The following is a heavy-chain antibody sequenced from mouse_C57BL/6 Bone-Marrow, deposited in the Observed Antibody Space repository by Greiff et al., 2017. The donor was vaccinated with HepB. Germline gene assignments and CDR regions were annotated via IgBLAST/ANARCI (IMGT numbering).Heavy chain of an antibody. CDR3: ARQLRLRLNY. J-gene: IGHJ2*01. CDR2: ISGGGGNT. V-gene: IGHV5-9*01. CDR1: GFTFSSYT. Sequence: DVQLVESGGGLVKPGGSLKLSCAASGFTFSSYTMSWVRQTPEKRLEWVATISGGGGNTYYPDSVKGRFTISRDNAKNTLYLQMSSLRSEDTALYYCARQLRLRLNYWGQGTTLTVSS. D-gene: IGHD3-2*02.